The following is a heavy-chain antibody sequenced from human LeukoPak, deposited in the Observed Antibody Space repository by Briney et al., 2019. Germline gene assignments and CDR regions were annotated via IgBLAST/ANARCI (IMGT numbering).Heavy chain of an antibody. CDR2: IYYSGST. D-gene: IGHD3-9*01. V-gene: IGHV4-59*01. Sequence: SETLSLTCTVSGGSISGYYWNWIRQPPGKGLEYIGYIYYSGSTNYSPSLKSRVTISLDTSRSQFSLQLSSVTAADTAVYYCARAGYDTLTGYLGTFDIWGQGTMVTVSS. J-gene: IGHJ3*02. CDR3: ARAGYDTLTGYLGTFDI. CDR1: GGSISGYY.